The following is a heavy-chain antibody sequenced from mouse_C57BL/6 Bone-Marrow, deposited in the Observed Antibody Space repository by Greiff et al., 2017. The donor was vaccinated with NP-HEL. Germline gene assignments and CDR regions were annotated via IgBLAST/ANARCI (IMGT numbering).Heavy chain of an antibody. Sequence: VKLQESGAELVRPGTSVKMSCKASGYTFTNYWIGWAKQRPGHGLEWIGDIYPGGGYTNYNEKFKGKATLTADKSSSTAYMQFSSLTSEDSAIYYCARWGDYGYFDVWGTGTTVTVSS. CDR3: ARWGDYGYFDV. J-gene: IGHJ1*03. CDR2: IYPGGGYT. CDR1: GYTFTNYW. V-gene: IGHV1-63*01.